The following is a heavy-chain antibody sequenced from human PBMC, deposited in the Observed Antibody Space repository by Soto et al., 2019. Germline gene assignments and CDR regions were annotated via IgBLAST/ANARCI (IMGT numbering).Heavy chain of an antibody. CDR1: GYTVSSYW. J-gene: IGHJ6*02. Sequence: PGESLKISCKGSGYTVSSYWNAWVRQMPGKGLEWVGIIYPGDSDVRYSPSFQGQVTISAAKSISTAYLQWSTLKASDSGIYYCVRRGGSKDGSNLESSLVVWGPGTTVTVSS. CDR2: IYPGDSDV. D-gene: IGHD3-10*01. CDR3: VRRGGSKDGSNLESSLVV. V-gene: IGHV5-51*01.